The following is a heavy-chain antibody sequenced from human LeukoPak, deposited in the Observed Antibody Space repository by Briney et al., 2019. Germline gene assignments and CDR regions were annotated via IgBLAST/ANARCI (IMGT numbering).Heavy chain of an antibody. J-gene: IGHJ4*02. V-gene: IGHV3-64*01. CDR3: ARETYGGNDF. Sequence: GGSLRLSCAASGFMFSDYAIHWVRQAPGKRPEYVSAISSNGYNTYYGNSVRGRFTISRDNSNNMVFLQMGSLGREDTAVYYCARETYGGNDFWGQGTLVTVSS. CDR2: ISSNGYNT. D-gene: IGHD4-23*01. CDR1: GFMFSDYA.